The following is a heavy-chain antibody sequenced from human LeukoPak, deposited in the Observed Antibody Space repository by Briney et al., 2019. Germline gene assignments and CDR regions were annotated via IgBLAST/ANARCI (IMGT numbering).Heavy chain of an antibody. CDR2: ISRRSRHV. Sequence: PGGSLRLSCAASGFTFSDYSMNWVREAPGEGREWGSSISRRSRHVYYAGSVKGGLTICRDDARNSLYLQMNRLRAGDRAVYFCVRDLLGSGSTTAYLYHWGQGPLVTVSS. CDR1: GFTFSDYS. D-gene: IGHD3-10*01. J-gene: IGHJ1*01. V-gene: IGHV3-21*01. CDR3: VRDLLGSGSTTAYLYH.